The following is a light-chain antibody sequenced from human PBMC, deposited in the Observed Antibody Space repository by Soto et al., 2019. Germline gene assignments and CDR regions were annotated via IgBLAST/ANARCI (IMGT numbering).Light chain of an antibody. J-gene: IGKJ2*01. Sequence: DIQMTQSPSPLSASVGDRVTITCRASQRITSWLAWYQQKPGKAPNLLIYKASNLESGVPSRFSSSGSGTGFTLSISSLQPGDFATYYCQQYSSYLYTFGQGTNLEIK. CDR1: QRITSW. CDR3: QQYSSYLYT. V-gene: IGKV1-5*03. CDR2: KAS.